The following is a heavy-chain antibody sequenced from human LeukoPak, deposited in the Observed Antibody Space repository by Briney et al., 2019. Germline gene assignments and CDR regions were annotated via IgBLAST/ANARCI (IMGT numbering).Heavy chain of an antibody. CDR3: TRDRREGTTTDNWFDP. Sequence: GGSLRLSCAASGFTFSSSAMSWVRQAPGEGLEWVSGISGSGSSTYYADSVKGRFTMSRDNSKNTLYLQMNSLRAEDTAVYYCTRDRREGTTTDNWFDPWGQGTLVTVSS. CDR1: GFTFSSSA. J-gene: IGHJ5*02. CDR2: ISGSGSST. D-gene: IGHD1-7*01. V-gene: IGHV3-23*01.